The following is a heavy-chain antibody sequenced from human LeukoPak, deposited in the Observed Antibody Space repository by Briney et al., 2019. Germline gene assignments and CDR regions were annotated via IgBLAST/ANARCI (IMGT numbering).Heavy chain of an antibody. V-gene: IGHV3-7*01. CDR3: ARDGYCSSTSCSWGYYMDV. CDR1: GFTFSSYW. CDR2: IKQDGSEK. Sequence: GGSLRLSCAASGFTFSSYWMSWVRQAPGKGLEWVANIKQDGSEKCYVASVKGRFTISRDNAKNSLYLQMNSLRAEDTAVYYCARDGYCSSTSCSWGYYMDVWGKGTTVTVSS. D-gene: IGHD2-2*03. J-gene: IGHJ6*03.